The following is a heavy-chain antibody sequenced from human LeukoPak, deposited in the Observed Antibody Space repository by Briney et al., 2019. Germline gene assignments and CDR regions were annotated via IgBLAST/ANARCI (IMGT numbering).Heavy chain of an antibody. CDR2: IKQDGSEK. CDR3: ARLPVPGVTTYYYYYYMDV. Sequence: GGSLRLSCAASGFTFSSYWMSWVRQAPGKGLEWVANIKQDGSEKYYVDSVKGRFTISRDNAKNSLYLQMNSLRAEDTAVYYCARLPVPGVTTYYYYYYMDVRGKGTTATVSS. J-gene: IGHJ6*03. V-gene: IGHV3-7*01. D-gene: IGHD2-21*02. CDR1: GFTFSSYW.